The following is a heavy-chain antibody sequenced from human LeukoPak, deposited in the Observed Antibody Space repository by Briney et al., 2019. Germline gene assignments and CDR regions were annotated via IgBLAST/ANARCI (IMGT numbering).Heavy chain of an antibody. CDR2: IYYSGST. Sequence: SETLSLTCTVSGGSVSSGSYYWSWIRQPPGRGLEWIGYIYYSGSTNYNPSLKSRVTISVDTSKNQFSLKLSSVTAADTAVYYCASRYCSSTGCYYDYFDYWGQGTLVTVSS. D-gene: IGHD2-2*01. CDR1: GGSVSSGSYY. J-gene: IGHJ4*02. CDR3: ASRYCSSTGCYYDYFDY. V-gene: IGHV4-61*01.